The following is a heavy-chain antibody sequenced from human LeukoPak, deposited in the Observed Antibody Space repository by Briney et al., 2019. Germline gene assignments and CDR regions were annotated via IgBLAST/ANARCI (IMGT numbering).Heavy chain of an antibody. CDR2: IIPIFGTA. Sequence: ASVKVSCKASGGTFSSYAISWVRQAPGQGLEWMGGIIPIFGTANYAQKLQGRVMITTDESTSTAYMELSSLRSEDTAVYYCARDRGTTFDAFDIWGQGTMVTVSS. CDR3: ARDRGTTFDAFDI. D-gene: IGHD1-14*01. V-gene: IGHV1-69*05. CDR1: GGTFSSYA. J-gene: IGHJ3*02.